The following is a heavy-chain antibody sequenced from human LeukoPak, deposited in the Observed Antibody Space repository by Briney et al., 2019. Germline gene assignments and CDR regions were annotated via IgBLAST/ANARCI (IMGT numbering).Heavy chain of an antibody. CDR3: AKEGMGSEATTADGAFDI. V-gene: IGHV4-59*12. CDR2: LCDTGST. CDR1: GGSISVYH. J-gene: IGHJ3*02. D-gene: IGHD1-26*01. Sequence: SETLSLTCTVSGGSISVYHWSWIRQPPGKGLEWIGYLCDTGSTNYNPSPKSRVTISVDTSKNQISLKLSSVTAADTAVYFCAKEGMGSEATTADGAFDIWGQGTTVTVSS.